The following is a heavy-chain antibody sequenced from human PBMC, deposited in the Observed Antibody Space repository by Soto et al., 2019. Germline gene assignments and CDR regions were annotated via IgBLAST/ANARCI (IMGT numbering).Heavy chain of an antibody. Sequence: EVRLLQSGGGLVQPGGSLRLSCAASGFTFSSYGMGWVRQAPGKGLEWVSGISGGDGGSTYYAGSVRGRFTISRDSSNNRRYLHIDSLRFEDTAVDYGAKTPQFASGSYYDNWFDPWGQGTLVTVSS. V-gene: IGHV3-23*01. D-gene: IGHD3-10*01. CDR2: ISGGDGGST. J-gene: IGHJ5*02. CDR1: GFTFSSYG. CDR3: AKTPQFASGSYYDNWFDP.